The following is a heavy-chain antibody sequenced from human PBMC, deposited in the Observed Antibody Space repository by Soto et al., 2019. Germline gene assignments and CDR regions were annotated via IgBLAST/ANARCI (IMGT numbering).Heavy chain of an antibody. CDR2: IYWDDDK. Sequence: SGPTLVNPTQTLTLTCTFSGFSLSTSGVGVGWIRQPPGKALEWLALIYWDDDKRYSPSLKSRLTITKDASKNQVVLTMTNMDLWDTATYYCAHRRFGEFPFDYWGQGTLVTVSS. CDR3: AHRRFGEFPFDY. CDR1: GFSLSTSGVG. D-gene: IGHD3-16*01. V-gene: IGHV2-5*02. J-gene: IGHJ4*02.